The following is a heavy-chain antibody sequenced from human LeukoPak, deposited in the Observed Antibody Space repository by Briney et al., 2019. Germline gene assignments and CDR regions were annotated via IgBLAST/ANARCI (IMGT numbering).Heavy chain of an antibody. CDR3: ASSTYYDFWSGYSLGMDV. CDR2: IYYSGST. V-gene: IGHV4-31*03. CDR1: GGSISSGGYY. J-gene: IGHJ6*02. D-gene: IGHD3-3*01. Sequence: SETLSLTCTVSGGSISSGGYYWSWIRQHPGKGLEWIGYIYYSGSTYYNPSLKSRVTISVDTSKNQFSLRLSSATAADTAVYYCASSTYYDFWSGYSLGMDVWGQGTTVTVSS.